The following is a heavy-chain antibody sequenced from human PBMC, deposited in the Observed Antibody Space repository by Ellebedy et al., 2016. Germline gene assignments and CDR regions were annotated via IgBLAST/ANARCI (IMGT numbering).Heavy chain of an antibody. Sequence: GESLKISXAASGFAFRDYAMSWVRQAPGKGLEWVSGIRGRGADTWYAESVKGRFTIFRDTSKNTLHLHMDSLRVEDSAIYYCAKEVGEVGKPLLDYWGRGTLVTVSS. J-gene: IGHJ4*02. V-gene: IGHV3-23*01. CDR3: AKEVGEVGKPLLDY. CDR2: IRGRGADT. D-gene: IGHD3-10*01. CDR1: GFAFRDYA.